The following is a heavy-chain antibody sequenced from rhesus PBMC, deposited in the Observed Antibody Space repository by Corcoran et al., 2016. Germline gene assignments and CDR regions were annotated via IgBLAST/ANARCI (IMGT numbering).Heavy chain of an antibody. CDR3: ASSIAAGHWYFDL. V-gene: IGHV4-169*02. D-gene: IGHD6-13*01. Sequence: QLQLQESGPVLGKPSETLSVPCAVSGGSIRSRSLSWLRHAPVKGLEWIGYIYGSGSSTNYNPSLKSRVNLSVDTSKNQLSRKLSSVTAADTAVYYCASSIAAGHWYFDLWGPGTPITISS. CDR2: IYGSGSST. J-gene: IGHJ2*01. CDR1: GGSIRSRS.